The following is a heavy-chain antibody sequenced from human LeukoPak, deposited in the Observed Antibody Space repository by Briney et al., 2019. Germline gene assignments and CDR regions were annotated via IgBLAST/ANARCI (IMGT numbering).Heavy chain of an antibody. D-gene: IGHD3-10*02. J-gene: IGHJ6*04. CDR2: ILYDGSHS. CDR1: GFTFSSYG. Sequence: PGGSLRLSCAASGFTFSSYGMHWVRQAPGEGLEWVAVILYDGSHSYYGDSVKGRFTISRDNSKNTLYLQMNSLRAEDTAVYYCAELGITMIGGVWGKGTTVTISS. CDR3: AELGITMIGGV. V-gene: IGHV3-30*18.